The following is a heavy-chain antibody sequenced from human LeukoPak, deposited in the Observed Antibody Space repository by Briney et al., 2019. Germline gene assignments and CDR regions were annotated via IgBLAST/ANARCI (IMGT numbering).Heavy chain of an antibody. J-gene: IGHJ6*03. CDR1: GFTFSSYW. Sequence: TGGSLRLSCAASGFTFSSYWMSWVRQAPGKGLEWVANIKQDGSEKYYVDSVKGRFTISRDNAKNSLYLQMNSLRAEDTAVYYCARGGGRYCSSTSCDPPYYYMDVWGKGTTVTVSS. D-gene: IGHD2-2*01. V-gene: IGHV3-7*04. CDR2: IKQDGSEK. CDR3: ARGGGRYCSSTSCDPPYYYMDV.